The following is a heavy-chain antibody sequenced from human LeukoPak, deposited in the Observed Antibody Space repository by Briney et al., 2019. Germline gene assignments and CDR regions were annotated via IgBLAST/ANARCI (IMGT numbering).Heavy chain of an antibody. D-gene: IGHD3-10*01. V-gene: IGHV1-69*13. CDR3: ARGTMVRGVIFDGMDV. CDR1: GGTFSSYA. CDR2: INPIFGTA. J-gene: IGHJ6*02. Sequence: ASVKVSCTASGGTFSSYAISWVRQAPGQGLEWMGGINPIFGTANYAQKFQGRVTITADESTSTAYMELSSLRSEDTAVYYCARGTMVRGVIFDGMDVWGQGTTVTVSS.